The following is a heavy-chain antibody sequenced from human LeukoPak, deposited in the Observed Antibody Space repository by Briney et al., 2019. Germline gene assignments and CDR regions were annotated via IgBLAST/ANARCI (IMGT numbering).Heavy chain of an antibody. CDR2: TYYRSKWYN. D-gene: IGHD4-11*01. V-gene: IGHV6-1*01. J-gene: IGHJ4*02. CDR3: ARDHDYGNFGTYADY. Sequence: SQTLSLTCAISGDSVSRSSVAWNWIRQSPSRGLEWLGRTYYRSKWYNDYALFVESRITINPDTSKNQFSLQLNSVTPADTAVYYCARDHDYGNFGTYADYWGQGTLVTVSS. CDR1: GDSVSRSSVA.